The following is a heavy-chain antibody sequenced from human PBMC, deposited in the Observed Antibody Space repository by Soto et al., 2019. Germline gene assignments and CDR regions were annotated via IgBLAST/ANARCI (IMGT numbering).Heavy chain of an antibody. CDR1: GFSLSSNGMS. Sequence: SGPTLVNPTETLTLTCTFSGFSLSSNGMSISWIRQPPGQALEWLAVIDWDGDQYYTTSLKTRLTISTDTSKNQVVLRLTNVDPADTATYFCARFGYYYASGSHLDHWGQGILVTVSS. D-gene: IGHD3-10*01. V-gene: IGHV2-70*12. J-gene: IGHJ4*02. CDR2: IDWDGDQ. CDR3: ARFGYYYASGSHLDH.